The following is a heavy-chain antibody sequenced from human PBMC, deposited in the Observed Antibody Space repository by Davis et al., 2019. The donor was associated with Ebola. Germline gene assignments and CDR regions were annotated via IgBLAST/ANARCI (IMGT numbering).Heavy chain of an antibody. J-gene: IGHJ4*02. V-gene: IGHV3-73*01. CDR3: SGTVAGRDY. D-gene: IGHD6-19*01. CDR2: IRSKANSYAT. CDR1: GFTFSGSA. Sequence: GESLKISCAASGFTFSGSAMHWVRQASGKGLEWVGRIRSKANSYATAYAASVKGRFTISRDDSKNKAYLQMNSLKTEDTAVYYCSGTVAGRDYWGQGTLVTVSS.